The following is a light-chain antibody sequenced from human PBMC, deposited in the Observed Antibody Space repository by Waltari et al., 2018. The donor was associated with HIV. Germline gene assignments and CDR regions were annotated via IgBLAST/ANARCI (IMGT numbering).Light chain of an antibody. J-gene: IGLJ3*02. CDR1: TGAVTSGHY. CDR2: ETT. Sequence: QTVVTQEPSLTVSPGGTVTVTCGSSTGAVTSGHYPSWFQQKPGQAPKTLIYETTNKHSWTPVRFSGSLLGGKAALTLSGAQPEDEAEYYCLLSYGDTRVFGGGTKLAVL. CDR3: LLSYGDTRV. V-gene: IGLV7-46*01.